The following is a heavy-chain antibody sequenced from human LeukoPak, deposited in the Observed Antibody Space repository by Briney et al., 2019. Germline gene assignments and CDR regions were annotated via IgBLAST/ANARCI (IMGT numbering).Heavy chain of an antibody. J-gene: IGHJ5*02. CDR1: GGSISSSNW. D-gene: IGHD6-13*01. V-gene: IGHV4-4*02. CDR3: ARDLAAAGTNNWFDP. CDR2: IYHSGST. Sequence: SETLSLTCAVSGGSISSSNWWSWVRQPPGKGLEWIGEIYHSGSTNYNPSLKSRVTISVDKSKNQFSLKLSSVTAADTAVYYCARDLAAAGTNNWFDPWGQGTLVTVSS.